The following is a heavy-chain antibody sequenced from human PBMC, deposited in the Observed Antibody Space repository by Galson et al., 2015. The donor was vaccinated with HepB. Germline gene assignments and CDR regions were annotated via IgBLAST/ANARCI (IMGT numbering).Heavy chain of an antibody. CDR1: GGTFSSYA. D-gene: IGHD2-15*01. J-gene: IGHJ4*02. V-gene: IGHV1-69*06. CDR2: IIPIFGTA. CDR3: AREGDSRYCSGGSCYFDY. Sequence: SVKVSCKASGGTFSSYAISWVRQAPGQGLEWMGGIIPIFGTANYAQKFQGRVTITADKSTSTAYMELSSLRSEDTAVYYCAREGDSRYCSGGSCYFDYWGQGTLVTVSS.